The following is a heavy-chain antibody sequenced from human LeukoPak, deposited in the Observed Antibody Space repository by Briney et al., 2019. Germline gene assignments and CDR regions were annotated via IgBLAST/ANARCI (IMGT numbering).Heavy chain of an antibody. Sequence: SETLSLTCTVSGGSISSSSYYWGWLRQPPGKGLEWLGSMYYSGSTYYNPSLKSRVTISVDTSKNQFSLKLSSVTAADTAVYYCARKDYYSSGSYYNGASYPDYWGQGTLITVSS. CDR2: MYYSGST. V-gene: IGHV4-39*01. CDR3: ARKDYYSSGSYYNGASYPDY. J-gene: IGHJ4*02. D-gene: IGHD3-10*01. CDR1: GGSISSSSYY.